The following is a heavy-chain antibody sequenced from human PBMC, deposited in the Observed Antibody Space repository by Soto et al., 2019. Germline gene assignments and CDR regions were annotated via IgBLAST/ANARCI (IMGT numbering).Heavy chain of an antibody. CDR1: GFTFSGYA. CDR3: AKAPEAVAALGDYFYY. V-gene: IGHV3-23*01. CDR2: ISGSGGST. Sequence: PGGSLRLSCAASGFTFSGYAMSWVRQAPGKGLEWVSAISGSGGSTYYADSVKGRFTISRDNSKNTLYLQMNSLRAEDTAVYYCAKAPEAVAALGDYFYYWGQGTLVTVSS. J-gene: IGHJ4*02. D-gene: IGHD6-19*01.